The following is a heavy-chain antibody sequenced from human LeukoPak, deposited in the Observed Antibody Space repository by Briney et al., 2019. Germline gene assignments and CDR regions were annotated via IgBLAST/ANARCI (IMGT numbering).Heavy chain of an antibody. CDR3: AREGEVGAINGAFDI. Sequence: SETLSLTCAVYGGSFSGYYWSWIRQPPGKGLEWIGEINHSGSTNYNPSLKSRVTISVDTSKNQFSLKLSSVTAADTAVYYCAREGEVGAINGAFDIWGQGTMVTVSS. CDR1: GGSFSGYY. D-gene: IGHD1-26*01. V-gene: IGHV4-34*01. CDR2: INHSGST. J-gene: IGHJ3*02.